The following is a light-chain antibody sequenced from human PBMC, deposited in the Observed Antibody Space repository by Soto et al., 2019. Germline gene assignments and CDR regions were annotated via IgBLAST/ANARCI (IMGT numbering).Light chain of an antibody. J-gene: IGLJ1*01. CDR2: DVS. CDR3: SSYTGSSTDV. CDR1: SSDVGGYNY. Sequence: QSALTQPASVSGSPGQSITISCTGTSSDVGGYNYVSWYQQHPGKAPKLMIYDVSNRPSGISNRFSGSKSGNTASLTISGLQAEDEADYYCSSYTGSSTDVFGTGTKVNVL. V-gene: IGLV2-14*01.